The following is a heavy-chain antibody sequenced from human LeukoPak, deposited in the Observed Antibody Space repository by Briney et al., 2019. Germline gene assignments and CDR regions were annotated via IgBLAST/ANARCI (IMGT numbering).Heavy chain of an antibody. J-gene: IGHJ4*02. V-gene: IGHV3-48*03. CDR2: ITAVGTYI. Sequence: GGSLRLSCEASEFTFSSYEMNWVRQAPGKGLEWVSYITAVGTYIRYADSVRGRFTISRDNAKNSLYLQMDSLKSEDTAVYYCARETQGCGGDCYDYWGQGTQVTVSS. D-gene: IGHD2-21*01. CDR3: ARETQGCGGDCYDY. CDR1: EFTFSSYE.